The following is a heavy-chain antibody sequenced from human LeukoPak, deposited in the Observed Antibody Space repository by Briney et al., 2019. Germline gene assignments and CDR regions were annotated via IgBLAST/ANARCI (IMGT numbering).Heavy chain of an antibody. Sequence: ASVKVSCKASGYTFTSYAMHWVRQAPGQGLEWMGWINAGNGNTKYSQKFQGRVTITRDTSAGTAYMELSSLRSEDTAVYYCASSVAEQWLVHYYYGMDVWGKGTTVTVSS. D-gene: IGHD6-19*01. CDR2: INAGNGNT. J-gene: IGHJ6*04. CDR1: GYTFTSYA. V-gene: IGHV1-3*01. CDR3: ASSVAEQWLVHYYYGMDV.